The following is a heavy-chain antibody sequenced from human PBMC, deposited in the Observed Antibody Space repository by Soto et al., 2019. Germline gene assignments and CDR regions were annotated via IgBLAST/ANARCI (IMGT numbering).Heavy chain of an antibody. CDR3: ATGTAAPAH. CDR2: ISTSGGTT. D-gene: IGHD6-13*01. J-gene: IGHJ1*01. Sequence: EVPLLESGGGLVQPGGSPRLSCAASGFTFSHFDLSWVRPAPGKGLEWVSGISTSGGTTYYADSVKGRFTSSRDNSKNTLYLQMTSLRAEDTAVYYCATGTAAPAHWGQGTLVTVSS. CDR1: GFTFSHFD. V-gene: IGHV3-23*01.